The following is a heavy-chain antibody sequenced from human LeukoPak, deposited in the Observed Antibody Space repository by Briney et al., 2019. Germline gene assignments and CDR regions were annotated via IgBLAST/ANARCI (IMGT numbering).Heavy chain of an antibody. Sequence: VASVKVSCKASGYTFTGYYLHWVRQAPGQGLEWMGWINPNSGDTNYAQKFQGRVTMTRDTSIRTAYMELSGLRSGDTAVYYCAGLSAAVHLGAFDLWGQGTMVTVSS. D-gene: IGHD3-3*01. CDR3: AGLSAAVHLGAFDL. V-gene: IGHV1-2*02. J-gene: IGHJ3*01. CDR1: GYTFTGYY. CDR2: INPNSGDT.